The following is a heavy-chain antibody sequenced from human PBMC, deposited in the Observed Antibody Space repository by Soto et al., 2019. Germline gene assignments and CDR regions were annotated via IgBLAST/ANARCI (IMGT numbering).Heavy chain of an antibody. J-gene: IGHJ4*01. V-gene: IGHV6-1*01. D-gene: IGHD1-26*01. CDR2: TYYRSKWYY. Sequence: SQTLSLTCAITGDSVSSNSAGWSWVRQSPSRGLEWLGRTYYRSKWYYEYAVTVRGRITINPDTSKNQYSLQLNSVTPEDAAVYFCARGEQYSGRIFDYWGQGTLVTVSS. CDR1: GDSVSSNSAG. CDR3: ARGEQYSGRIFDY.